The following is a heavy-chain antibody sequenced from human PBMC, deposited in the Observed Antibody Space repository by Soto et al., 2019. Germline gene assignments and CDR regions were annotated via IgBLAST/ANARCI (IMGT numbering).Heavy chain of an antibody. Sequence: SLTCTVSGDSMAISDFLWRWLRQPPGKGLEWIGGIYKSGLAYYNPSLRRRASVSVDKSRNQLFLNLTSMTAADTAIYYCSSPHYAHWAFYVWGHGEPVTVSS. J-gene: IGHJ6*02. CDR1: GDSMAISDFL. V-gene: IGHV4-39*01. CDR2: IYKSGLA. CDR3: SSPHYAHWAFYV. D-gene: IGHD2-2*01.